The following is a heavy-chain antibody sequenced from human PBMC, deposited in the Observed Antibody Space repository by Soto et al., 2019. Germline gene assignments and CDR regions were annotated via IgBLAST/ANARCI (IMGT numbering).Heavy chain of an antibody. J-gene: IGHJ5*02. CDR2: ISGSGGST. CDR1: GFTFSSYA. D-gene: IGHD7-27*01. V-gene: IGHV3-23*01. CDR3: AKTTAPGAKLGSWFDP. Sequence: GGSLRLSCAASGFTFSSYAMSWVRQAPGKGLEWVSAISGSGGSTYYADSVKGRFTISRDNSKNTLYLQMNSLRAEDTAVYYCAKTTAPGAKLGSWFDPWGQGTLVTVSS.